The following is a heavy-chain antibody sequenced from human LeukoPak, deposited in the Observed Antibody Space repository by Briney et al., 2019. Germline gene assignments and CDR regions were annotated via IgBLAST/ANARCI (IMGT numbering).Heavy chain of an antibody. J-gene: IGHJ5*02. CDR1: GGSFSGYY. D-gene: IGHD3-16*02. CDR3: ARGKPGYRGWFDP. Sequence: SETLSLTCAVYGGSFSGYYWSWIRQPPGKGLEWIGEINHSGSTNYNPSLKSRVTISVDTSKNQCSLKLSSVTAADTAVYYCARGKPGYRGWFDPWGQGTLVTVSS. V-gene: IGHV4-34*01. CDR2: INHSGST.